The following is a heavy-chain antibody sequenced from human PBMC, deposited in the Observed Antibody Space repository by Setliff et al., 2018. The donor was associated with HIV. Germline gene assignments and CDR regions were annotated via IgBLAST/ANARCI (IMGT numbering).Heavy chain of an antibody. CDR1: GFTFRSYE. J-gene: IGHJ4*02. CDR3: AKDVSDIHLVGTTTDS. D-gene: IGHD1-26*01. Sequence: GGSLRLSCAASGFTFRSYEMNWVRQAPGKGLKWVSFITGSGSTTYYADSVKGRFTISRDNAKNSLYLQMNSLRAEDTALYFCAKDVSDIHLVGTTTDSWGQGALVTVSS. CDR2: ITGSGSTT. V-gene: IGHV3-48*03.